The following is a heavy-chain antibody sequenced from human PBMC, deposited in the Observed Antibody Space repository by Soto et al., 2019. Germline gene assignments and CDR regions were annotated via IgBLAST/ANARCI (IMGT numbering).Heavy chain of an antibody. J-gene: IGHJ4*02. CDR3: ARDPTKVDTAMVLGTYDY. Sequence: ASVKVSCKASGYAFTSYGISWVRQAPGQGLEWMGWISAYNGNTNYAQKLQGRVTMTTDTSTSTAYMELRSLRSDDTAVYYCARDPTKVDTAMVLGTYDYWGQGTLVTVPQ. D-gene: IGHD5-18*01. CDR1: GYAFTSYG. CDR2: ISAYNGNT. V-gene: IGHV1-18*01.